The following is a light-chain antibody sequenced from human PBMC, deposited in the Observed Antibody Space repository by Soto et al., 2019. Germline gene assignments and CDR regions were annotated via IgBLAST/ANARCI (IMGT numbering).Light chain of an antibody. CDR2: SNN. J-gene: IGLJ2*01. V-gene: IGLV1-44*01. CDR1: SSNIGSNS. Sequence: QSVLTQPPSASGTPGQRITSSCSGSSSNIGSNSVNWYRQLPGTAPKLLIYSNNQWPSGVPDRFSGSKSGTSASLAISGLQSEDEADYYCAVWDDSLNGPVFGGGTKLTVL. CDR3: AVWDDSLNGPV.